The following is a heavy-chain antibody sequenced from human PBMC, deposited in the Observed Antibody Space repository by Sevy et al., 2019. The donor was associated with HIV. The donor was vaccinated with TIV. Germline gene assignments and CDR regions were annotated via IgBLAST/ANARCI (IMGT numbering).Heavy chain of an antibody. J-gene: IGHJ4*02. CDR1: GGYINSYY. Sequence: SETLSLTCTVSGGYINSYYWSWIRQPPGKRLEWIGYIFYSGSTNYNPSLKSRVTISVDTSKNQFSLKLTSVTAADTAVYYCARDHYDSSGFDYWGQGTLVTVSS. CDR2: IFYSGST. CDR3: ARDHYDSSGFDY. V-gene: IGHV4-59*01. D-gene: IGHD3-22*01.